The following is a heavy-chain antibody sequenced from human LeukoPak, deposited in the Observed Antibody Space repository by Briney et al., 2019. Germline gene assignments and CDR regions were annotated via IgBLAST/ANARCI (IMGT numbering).Heavy chain of an antibody. CDR1: GGSISSHS. CDR2: IYTSGST. CDR3: VRGLYDSSTYRAFHI. V-gene: IGHV4-4*07. Sequence: SETLSLTCTVSGGSISSHSWSWIRLPAGNGLEWIGRIYTSGSTNSNPSLKSRVTMSVDTPKNQFSLMLSSVTAAGTAVYYCVRGLYDSSTYRAFHIWGQGTMVTVSS. D-gene: IGHD3-22*01. J-gene: IGHJ3*02.